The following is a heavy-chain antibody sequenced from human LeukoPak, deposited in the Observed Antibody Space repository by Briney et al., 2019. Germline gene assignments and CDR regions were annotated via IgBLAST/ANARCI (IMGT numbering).Heavy chain of an antibody. D-gene: IGHD1-14*01. CDR1: GFTFSSYS. CDR2: ISSSSSYI. CDR3: ARENNQGAFDI. V-gene: IGHV3-21*01. Sequence: GGSLRLSCAASGFTFSSYSMNWVRQAPGKGLEWVSSISSSSSYIYYADSVKGRFTISRDNAKNSLYLQMNSLRAEDTAVYYCARENNQGAFDIWGQGTMVTVSS. J-gene: IGHJ3*02.